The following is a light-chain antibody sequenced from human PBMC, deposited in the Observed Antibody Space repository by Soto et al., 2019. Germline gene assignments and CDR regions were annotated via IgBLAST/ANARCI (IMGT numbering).Light chain of an antibody. V-gene: IGLV2-14*03. CDR2: DVS. J-gene: IGLJ2*01. CDR1: SSHVGGYNY. CDR3: SSYTSTNTVV. Sequence: QSALTQPASVSGSPGQSITISCTGTSSHVGGYNYVSWYQQHPGKAPKLMIYDVSNRPSGVSNRFSGSKSGNTASLTISGLQAEDEAEYYCSSYTSTNTVVFGGGTKLTVL.